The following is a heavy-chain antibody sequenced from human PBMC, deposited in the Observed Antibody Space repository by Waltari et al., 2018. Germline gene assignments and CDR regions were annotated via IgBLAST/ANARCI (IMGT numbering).Heavy chain of an antibody. CDR3: AKVWKNYRTDY. Sequence: QLQLQESGPGLVKPSETLSLTCTVSSGAISSSGYYWGWIRRPPGKGLEWMGSISYSGNTYYNPSLKNRVTISVDTSKNQFSLKVTSVTAADTAVYYCAKVWKNYRTDYWGQGTLVTVSS. J-gene: IGHJ4*02. V-gene: IGHV4-39*07. D-gene: IGHD1-7*01. CDR1: SGAISSSGYY. CDR2: ISYSGNT.